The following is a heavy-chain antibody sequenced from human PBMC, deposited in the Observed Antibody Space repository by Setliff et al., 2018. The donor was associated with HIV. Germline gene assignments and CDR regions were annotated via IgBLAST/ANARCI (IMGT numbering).Heavy chain of an antibody. CDR2: IYTSGST. D-gene: IGHD6-13*01. CDR3: ARQQHSSDLKIWNY. Sequence: SETLSLTCTVSGGSISSGGYYWSWIRQPAGKGLEWIGHIYTSGSTKYNPSLKGRVTISVDTSKNQFSLTLTSVTAADTAVYYCARQQHSSDLKIWNYWGQGTLVTVSS. J-gene: IGHJ4*02. V-gene: IGHV4-61*09. CDR1: GGSISSGGYY.